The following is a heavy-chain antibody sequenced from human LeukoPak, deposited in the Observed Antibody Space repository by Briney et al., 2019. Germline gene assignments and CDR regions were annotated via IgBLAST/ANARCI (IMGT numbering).Heavy chain of an antibody. CDR2: MSYDGSNK. Sequence: GGSLRLSCAASGFTFSSYGMHWVRQAPGKGLEGVAAMSYDGSNKYYADSVKGRFTLSGDNSKNTLYLQMNSLRAEDTALYFCAKEGRSGYYYFYYWGQGTLVTVSS. CDR1: GFTFSSYG. V-gene: IGHV3-30*18. CDR3: AKEGRSGYYYFYY. J-gene: IGHJ4*02. D-gene: IGHD3-3*01.